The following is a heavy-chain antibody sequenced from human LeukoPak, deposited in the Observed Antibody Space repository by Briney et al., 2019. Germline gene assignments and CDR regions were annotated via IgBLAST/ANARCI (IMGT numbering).Heavy chain of an antibody. CDR3: ARSRDGYNLNY. J-gene: IGHJ4*02. V-gene: IGHV3-23*01. CDR2: ISDSGGSR. D-gene: IGHD5-24*01. CDR1: GFTFSNYA. Sequence: GSLRLSCAASGFTFSNYAMSWVRQAPGKGLEWVSAISDSGGSRYYADSVKGRFTISRDNSKNTLYLQMISLRAEDTAVYYCARSRDGYNLNYWGQGTLVTVSS.